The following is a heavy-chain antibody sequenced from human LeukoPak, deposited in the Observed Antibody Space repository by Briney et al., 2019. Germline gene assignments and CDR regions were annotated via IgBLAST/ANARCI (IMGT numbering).Heavy chain of an antibody. CDR2: ISDSGLTA. J-gene: IGHJ4*02. V-gene: IGHV3-23*01. CDR1: GFTFSNYA. CDR3: ASAARQRWLQIDY. D-gene: IGHD5-24*01. Sequence: GGSLRLSCVVSGFTFSNYAMSWVRQAPGQGLDWVSAISDSGLTAYYADSVKGRFTISRDNSKSTLYLQMDSLRAEDTAVYYCASAARQRWLQIDYWGQGTLVTVSS.